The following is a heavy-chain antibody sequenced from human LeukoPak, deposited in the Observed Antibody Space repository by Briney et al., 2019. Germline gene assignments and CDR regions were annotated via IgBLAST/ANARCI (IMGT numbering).Heavy chain of an antibody. J-gene: IGHJ3*02. CDR2: ISYDGSNK. Sequence: GGSLRLSCAASGFTFSSYGMHWVRQAPGEGLEWVAVISYDGSNKYYADSVKGRFTISRDNSKNTLYLQMNSLRAEDTAVYYCAKEDIVVVPAAIGAFDIWGQGTMVTVSS. D-gene: IGHD2-2*01. CDR1: GFTFSSYG. CDR3: AKEDIVVVPAAIGAFDI. V-gene: IGHV3-30*18.